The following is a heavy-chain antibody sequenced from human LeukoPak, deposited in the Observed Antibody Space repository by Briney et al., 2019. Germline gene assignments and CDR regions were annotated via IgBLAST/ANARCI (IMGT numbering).Heavy chain of an antibody. CDR1: GFTFSSYW. CDR2: IYPGDSDT. D-gene: IGHD1-26*01. CDR3: ARLVGAISY. J-gene: IGHJ4*02. V-gene: IGHV5-51*01. Sequence: GGSLRLSCAASGFTFSSYWIGWVRQMPGKGLEWMGIIYPGDSDTRYSPSFQGQVTISADKSISTAYLQWSSLKASDTAMYYCARLVGAISYWGQGTLVTVSS.